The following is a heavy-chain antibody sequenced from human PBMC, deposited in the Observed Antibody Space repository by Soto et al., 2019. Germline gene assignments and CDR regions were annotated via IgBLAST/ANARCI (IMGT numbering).Heavy chain of an antibody. Sequence: GESLKISCXGSGYRFTSYWIGWVRQMPGKGLEWMGIIYPSDSETIYSPSFQGQVTISADKSISTAYLQWRSLKASDTAIYYCARHSRYCGGGSCYPNWFDPWGQGTLVTVS. CDR2: IYPSDSET. CDR3: ARHSRYCGGGSCYPNWFDP. D-gene: IGHD2-15*01. J-gene: IGHJ5*02. V-gene: IGHV5-51*01. CDR1: GYRFTSYW.